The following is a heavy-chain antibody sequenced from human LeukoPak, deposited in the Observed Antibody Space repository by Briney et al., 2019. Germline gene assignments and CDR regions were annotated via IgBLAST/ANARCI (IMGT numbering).Heavy chain of an antibody. D-gene: IGHD3-10*01. V-gene: IGHV4-30-4*08. CDR3: ARAWFGENYFDY. CDR1: GASINSGDNY. Sequence: KASETLSLTCTVSGASINSGDNYWSWIRQPPGKGLEWIGYIYHTGSTFYNPSLKSRVTISVDTSKNQFSLRLSSVTAADTAVYYCARAWFGENYFDYWGQGTLVTVPS. CDR2: IYHTGST. J-gene: IGHJ4*02.